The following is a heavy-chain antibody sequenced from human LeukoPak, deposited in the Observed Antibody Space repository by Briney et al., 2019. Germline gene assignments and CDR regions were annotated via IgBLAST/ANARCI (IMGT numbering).Heavy chain of an antibody. D-gene: IGHD2-15*01. V-gene: IGHV3-64*01. CDR1: GFSFSNYV. CDR2: IMPNGETR. J-gene: IGHJ3*02. Sequence: GGSLRLSCAASGFSFSNYVMHWVRRAPGKGLEYVSAIMPNGETRGYANSMKGRFTISRDNSKNTLYLQMGSLRAEDMAIYYCARDRHGGFAFDIWGQGTLVTVSS. CDR3: ARDRHGGFAFDI.